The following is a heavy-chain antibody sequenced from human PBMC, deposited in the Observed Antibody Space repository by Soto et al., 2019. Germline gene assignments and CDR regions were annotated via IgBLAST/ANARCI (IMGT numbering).Heavy chain of an antibody. CDR2: IIPIFGTA. CDR1: WGTFSIDA. CDR3: ARRKTGPSL. J-gene: IGHJ4*02. Sequence: SVXVAFRASWGTFSIDAIIGFLQAPGQGLEWMGGIIPIFGTANYAQKFQGGVTITADKSTSTAYVELSSLRSEATAVYYCARRKTGPSLWGPGTLLKVYS. V-gene: IGHV1-69*06.